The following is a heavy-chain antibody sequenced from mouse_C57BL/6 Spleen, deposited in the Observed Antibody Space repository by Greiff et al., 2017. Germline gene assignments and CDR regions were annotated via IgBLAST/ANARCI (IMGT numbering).Heavy chain of an antibody. J-gene: IGHJ3*01. D-gene: IGHD2-3*01. CDR2: ISDGGSYT. Sequence: EVQLVESGGGLVKPGGSLKLSCAASGFTFSSYAMSWVRQTPEKRLEWVATISDGGSYTYYPDNVKGRFTISRDNAKHNLYLQMSHLKSEDTAMYYCARDYGDGYFAYWGQGTLVTVSA. CDR1: GFTFSSYA. V-gene: IGHV5-4*01. CDR3: ARDYGDGYFAY.